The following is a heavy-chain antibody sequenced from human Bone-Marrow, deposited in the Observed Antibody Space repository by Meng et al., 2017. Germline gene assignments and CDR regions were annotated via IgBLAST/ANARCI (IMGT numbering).Heavy chain of an antibody. CDR2: FDPEDGET. CDR1: GYTLTELS. V-gene: IGHV1-24*01. J-gene: IGHJ6*02. Sequence: ASVKVSCKVSGYTLTELSMHWVRQAPGKGLEWMGGFDPEDGETIYAQKFQGRVTMTEDTSTDTAYMELSSLRSEDTAVDYCATEGAGEQEPFYYGMDVWGQGTMVTVSS. CDR3: ATEGAGEQEPFYYGMDV. D-gene: IGHD3-16*01.